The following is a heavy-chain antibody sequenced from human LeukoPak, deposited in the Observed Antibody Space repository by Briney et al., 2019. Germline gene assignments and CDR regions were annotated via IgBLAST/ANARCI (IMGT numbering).Heavy chain of an antibody. V-gene: IGHV3-49*04. J-gene: IGHJ6*02. Sequence: PGGSLRLSCTAFGFTFGDHAMSWVRQAPGKGLEWVGFIRSKAYGGTTEYAASVKGRFTISRDDSTSIAYLQMNSLKTEDTAVYYCARRPIQLWLYYGMDVWGQGTTVIVSS. D-gene: IGHD5-18*01. CDR3: ARRPIQLWLYYGMDV. CDR2: IRSKAYGGTT. CDR1: GFTFGDHA.